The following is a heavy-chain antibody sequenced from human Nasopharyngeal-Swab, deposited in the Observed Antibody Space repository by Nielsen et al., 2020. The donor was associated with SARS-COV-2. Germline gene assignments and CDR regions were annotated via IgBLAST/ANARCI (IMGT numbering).Heavy chain of an antibody. CDR2: ISSGSYI. V-gene: IGHV3-69-1*01. CDR3: ARVAGLIAAAGDY. J-gene: IGHJ4*02. D-gene: IGHD6-13*01. Sequence: VRQAPGKGLGWVSSISSGSYIYYADSVKGRFTISRDNAKNSLYLQMNSLRAEDTAVYYCARVAGLIAAAGDYWGQGTLVTVSS.